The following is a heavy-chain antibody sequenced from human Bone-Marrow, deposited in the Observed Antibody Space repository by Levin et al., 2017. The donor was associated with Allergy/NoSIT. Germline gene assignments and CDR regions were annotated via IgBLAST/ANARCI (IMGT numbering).Heavy chain of an antibody. CDR3: AKVLYDSSDYRAFEI. D-gene: IGHD3-22*01. CDR2: ISGSGGST. CDR1: GFTFSSYA. J-gene: IGHJ3*02. V-gene: IGHV3-23*01. Sequence: GGSLRLSCAASGFTFSSYAMSWVRQAPGKGLEWVSAISGSGGSTYYADSVKGRFTISRDNSKNTLYLQMNSLRAEETAVYYCAKVLYDSSDYRAFEIWGQGTMVTVSS.